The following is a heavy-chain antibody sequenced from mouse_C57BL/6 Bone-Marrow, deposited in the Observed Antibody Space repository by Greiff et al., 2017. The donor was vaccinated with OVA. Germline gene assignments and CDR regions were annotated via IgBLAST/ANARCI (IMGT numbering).Heavy chain of an antibody. D-gene: IGHD3-2*02. CDR3: ARNSRLGAMDY. V-gene: IGHV2-9-1*01. CDR1: GFSLTSYA. CDR2: IWTGGGT. Sequence: VQLQQSGPGLVAPSQSLSLTCTVSGFSLTSYAISWVRQPPGKGLEWLGVIWTGGGTTYNSALKSRLSIIKENYKSKVCLKMNSMQTDDAARDYYARNSRLGAMDYWGQGTSVTVSS. J-gene: IGHJ4*01.